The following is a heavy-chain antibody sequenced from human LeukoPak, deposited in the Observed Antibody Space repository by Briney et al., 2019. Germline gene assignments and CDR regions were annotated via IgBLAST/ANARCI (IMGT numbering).Heavy chain of an antibody. D-gene: IGHD6-13*01. Sequence: GGSLRLSCAASGFTFSTYAMSWVRQAPGKGLEWVSAVSGSGSSPYYADSVKGPLNISRDNSNNTLYLQMNSMRAEDTAVYYCAKDGRASSSWANAYWGQGTLVTVSS. V-gene: IGHV3-23*01. CDR3: AKDGRASSSWANAY. J-gene: IGHJ4*02. CDR1: GFTFSTYA. CDR2: VSGSGSSP.